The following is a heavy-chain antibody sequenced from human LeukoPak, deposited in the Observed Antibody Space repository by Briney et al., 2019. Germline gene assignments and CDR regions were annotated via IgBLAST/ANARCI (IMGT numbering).Heavy chain of an antibody. CDR3: VAYRQVMLPFEA. Sequence: GGSLRLSCAASGFTFSNYWMSRVRQAPGKGLEWVANIKEDGSAKYYVDSVKGRFTISRDNAKNSVYLQMNSLRAEDTAIYYCVAYRQVMLPFEAWGQGTLVTVSS. CDR1: GFTFSNYW. D-gene: IGHD5-18*01. CDR2: IKEDGSAK. J-gene: IGHJ5*02. V-gene: IGHV3-7*03.